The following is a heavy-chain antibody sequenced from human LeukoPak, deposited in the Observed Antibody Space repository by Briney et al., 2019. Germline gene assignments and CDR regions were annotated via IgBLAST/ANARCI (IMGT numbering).Heavy chain of an antibody. CDR3: AKGAFGCSSTSCYPYYYYGMDV. CDR1: GFTFSSYA. V-gene: IGHV3-30*04. Sequence: SGGSLRLSCAASGFTFSSYAMHWVRQAPGKGLEWVAVISYDGSNKYYADSVKGRFTISRDNSKNTLYLQMNSLRAEDTAVYYCAKGAFGCSSTSCYPYYYYGMDVWGKGTTVTVSS. CDR2: ISYDGSNK. J-gene: IGHJ6*04. D-gene: IGHD2-2*01.